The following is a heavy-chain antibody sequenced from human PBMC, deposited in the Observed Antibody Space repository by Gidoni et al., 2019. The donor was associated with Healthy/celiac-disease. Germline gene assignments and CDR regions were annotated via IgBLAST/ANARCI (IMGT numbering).Heavy chain of an antibody. CDR2: IDPSDSYT. CDR3: AITYDSSGYRNAFDI. CDR1: GYSFTSYW. J-gene: IGHJ3*02. V-gene: IGHV5-10-1*03. D-gene: IGHD3-22*01. Sequence: EVQLVQSGAEVKKPGESLRISCKGSGYSFTSYWISWVRQMPGKGLEWMGRIDPSDSYTNYSPSFQGHVTISADKSISTAYLQWCSLKASDTAMYYCAITYDSSGYRNAFDIWGQGTMVTVSS.